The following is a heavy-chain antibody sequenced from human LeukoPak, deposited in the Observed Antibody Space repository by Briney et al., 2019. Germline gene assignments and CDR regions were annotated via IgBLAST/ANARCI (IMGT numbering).Heavy chain of an antibody. Sequence: GGSPRLSCAASGVTLSTYAMSWARQAPGKGLEWVSYISSSSSTIYYADSVKGRFTISGDNAKNSLYLQMNSLRAEDTAVYYCARDEHDYGDLGAAFDIWGQGTMVTVSS. CDR3: ARDEHDYGDLGAAFDI. J-gene: IGHJ3*02. CDR1: GVTLSTYA. CDR2: ISSSSSTI. D-gene: IGHD4-17*01. V-gene: IGHV3-48*01.